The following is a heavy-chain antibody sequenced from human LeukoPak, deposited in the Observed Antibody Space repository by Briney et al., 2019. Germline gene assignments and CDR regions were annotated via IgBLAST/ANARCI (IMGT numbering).Heavy chain of an antibody. D-gene: IGHD3-10*01. CDR3: AKENGYYYGSGRPDS. V-gene: IGHV3-23*01. Sequence: GRSLRLSCAASGFTFGSYAMSWVRQAPGKGLEWVSAISGSGGSTYYADSVKGRFTISRDNSKNTPYLQMNSLRAEETAVYYCAKENGYYYGSGRPDSWGQGTLVTVSS. J-gene: IGHJ4*02. CDR2: ISGSGGST. CDR1: GFTFGSYA.